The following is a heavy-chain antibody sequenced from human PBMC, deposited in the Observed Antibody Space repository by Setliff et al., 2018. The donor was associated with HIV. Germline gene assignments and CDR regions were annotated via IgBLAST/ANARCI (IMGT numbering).Heavy chain of an antibody. V-gene: IGHV3-48*03. CDR3: ARDPRRGIRGNWFDP. CDR1: GFIFSSYE. J-gene: IGHJ5*02. Sequence: HPGGSLRLSCAASGFIFSSYEMNWVRQAPGKGLEWISYISGGGNITHYADSVKGRFTISRDNAKNSLYLQMNSLRAEDTAVYFCARDPRRGIRGNWFDPWGQGTLVTVSS. D-gene: IGHD3-10*01. CDR2: ISGGGNIT.